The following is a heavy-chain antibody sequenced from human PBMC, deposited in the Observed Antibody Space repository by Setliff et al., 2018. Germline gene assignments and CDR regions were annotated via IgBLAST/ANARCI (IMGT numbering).Heavy chain of an antibody. J-gene: IGHJ4*02. Sequence: ASVKVSCKASGYTFTSYAMNWVRQAPGQGLEWLGSISPYSGNTNYPQWLQDRVTMTTDTSTATVYMELKNLRSDDTAVYYCARSSGPRVVLAADFDYWGQGTLVTVSS. CDR3: ARSSGPRVVLAADFDY. V-gene: IGHV1-18*01. D-gene: IGHD3-9*01. CDR2: ISPYSGNT. CDR1: GYTFTSYA.